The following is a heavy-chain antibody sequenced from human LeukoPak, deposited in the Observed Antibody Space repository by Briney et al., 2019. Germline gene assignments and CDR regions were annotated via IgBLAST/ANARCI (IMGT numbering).Heavy chain of an antibody. D-gene: IGHD3-10*01. CDR2: IYYSGST. J-gene: IGHJ4*02. Sequence: PSETLSLTCTVSGGSISSSSYYWGWIRQPPGKGLEWIGSIYYSGSTYYNPSLKSRVTISVDTSKNQFSLKLSSVTAADTAVYYCARGLLWFGRINYFDYWGQGTLVTVSS. V-gene: IGHV4-39*07. CDR1: GGSISSSSYY. CDR3: ARGLLWFGRINYFDY.